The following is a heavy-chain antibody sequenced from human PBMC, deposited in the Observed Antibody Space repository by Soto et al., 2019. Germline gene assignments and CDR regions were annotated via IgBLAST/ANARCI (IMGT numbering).Heavy chain of an antibody. CDR3: AKGSIEYSASVDH. CDR2: ISARGGSS. Sequence: EVQLLESGGDLVQPWGSLRLACAASGFSFSSYAMVWVRQAPGKGLEWVSVISARGGSSYIADSVKGRFTISRDNSKNVLSLEMNSLRAEDTAIYFCAKGSIEYSASVDHWDQGTLVLVSS. J-gene: IGHJ4*02. D-gene: IGHD5-12*01. CDR1: GFSFSSYA. V-gene: IGHV3-23*01.